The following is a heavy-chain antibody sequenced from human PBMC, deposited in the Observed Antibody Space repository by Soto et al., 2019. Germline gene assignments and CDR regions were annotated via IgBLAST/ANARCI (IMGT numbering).Heavy chain of an antibody. CDR1: GFTFSNAW. CDR3: TTLYSSSSSRYYYYGMDV. D-gene: IGHD6-6*01. V-gene: IGHV3-15*01. CDR2: IKSKTDGGTT. Sequence: EVQLVESGGGLVKPGGSLRLSCAASGFTFSNAWMSWVRQAPGKGLEWVGRIKSKTDGGTTDYAAPVKGRFTISRDDSKNTLYLQMNSLKTEYPAVYYGTTLYSSSSSRYYYYGMDVWGQGTTGTVSS. J-gene: IGHJ6*02.